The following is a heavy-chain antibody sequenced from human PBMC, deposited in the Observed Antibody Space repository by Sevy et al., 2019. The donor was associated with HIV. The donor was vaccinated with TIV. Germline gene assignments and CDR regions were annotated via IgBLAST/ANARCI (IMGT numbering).Heavy chain of an antibody. Sequence: ASVKVSCKTSGYTFINYGFSWVRQAPGQGLEWMGFISVYNGYINYGQKFQGRVTVTTDTSTATGYMELKSLRDDDTAIYYCVRDECDTGVCLDFRGQGTLVTVSS. D-gene: IGHD2-8*01. CDR2: ISVYNGYI. CDR3: VRDECDTGVCLDF. J-gene: IGHJ4*02. CDR1: GYTFINYG. V-gene: IGHV1-18*01.